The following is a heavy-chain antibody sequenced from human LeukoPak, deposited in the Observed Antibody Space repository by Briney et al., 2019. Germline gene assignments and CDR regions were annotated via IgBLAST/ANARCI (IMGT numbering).Heavy chain of an antibody. Sequence: GGSLRLSCAASGFTFSSYWMHWVRQAPGKGLVSVSRINTDGSTTSYADSVNGRFTISRDNTKNTLYLQMNSLRAEDTAVYFCARAQTTVTINWFDPWGQGTLVTVSS. CDR3: ARAQTTVTINWFDP. CDR1: GFTFSSYW. V-gene: IGHV3-74*01. J-gene: IGHJ5*02. D-gene: IGHD4-17*01. CDR2: INTDGSTT.